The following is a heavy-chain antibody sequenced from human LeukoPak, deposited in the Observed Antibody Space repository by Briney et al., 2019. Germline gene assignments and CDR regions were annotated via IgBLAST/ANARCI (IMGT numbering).Heavy chain of an antibody. D-gene: IGHD3-22*01. Sequence: SETLSLTCTVSGGSISGAAYHWGWIRQHPGKGLEWIGYIYHSGSTYYNPFLKSRVTMSVDTSKNQFSLKLSSVTAADTAVYYCARDHSRQAFDIWGQGTMVTVSS. J-gene: IGHJ3*02. CDR1: GGSISGAAYH. CDR2: IYHSGST. V-gene: IGHV4-31*03. CDR3: ARDHSRQAFDI.